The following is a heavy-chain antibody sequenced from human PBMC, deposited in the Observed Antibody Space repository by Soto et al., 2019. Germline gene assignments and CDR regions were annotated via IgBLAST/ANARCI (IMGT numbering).Heavy chain of an antibody. CDR3: ARRERAAGTDWWFDP. CDR2: IYHSGST. Sequence: SETLSLTCAVSGGSISSSNWWSWVRQPPGKGLEWIGEIYHSGSTNYNPSLKSRVTISVDRSKNQFSLKLSSVTAADTAVYYCARRERAAGTDWWFDPWGQGTLVTVSS. D-gene: IGHD6-13*01. J-gene: IGHJ5*02. V-gene: IGHV4-4*02. CDR1: GGSISSSNW.